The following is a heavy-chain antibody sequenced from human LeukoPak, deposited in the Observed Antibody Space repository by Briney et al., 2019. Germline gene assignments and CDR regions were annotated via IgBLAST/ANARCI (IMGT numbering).Heavy chain of an antibody. D-gene: IGHD4-11*01. V-gene: IGHV3-30*02. Sequence: GSLRPSCAAAGITLSSFGIHWGRQAPGKGLGGGAIIRDDGSNKYYADSVKGRFTISRDNSKNTLYLQMNSLRAEDTAVYYCAKDLATVTPPYYYYYYMDVWGKGTTVTVSS. J-gene: IGHJ6*03. CDR3: AKDLATVTPPYYYYYYMDV. CDR2: IRDDGSNK. CDR1: GITLSSFG.